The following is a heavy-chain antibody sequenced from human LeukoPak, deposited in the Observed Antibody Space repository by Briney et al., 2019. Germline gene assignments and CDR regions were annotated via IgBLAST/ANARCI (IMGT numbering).Heavy chain of an antibody. CDR2: SNPSGGST. CDR1: GYTFMNYY. J-gene: IGHJ4*02. Sequence: ASVKVSCKASGYTFMNYYLHWVRQAPGQGLEWMGTSNPSGGSTTYAQKFQGRVTMTRDTSTSTVHMELSSLRSEDTAVYYCVTAAGDGYGYRYYFDSWGQGTLVTVSS. V-gene: IGHV1-46*01. D-gene: IGHD5-18*01. CDR3: VTAAGDGYGYRYYFDS.